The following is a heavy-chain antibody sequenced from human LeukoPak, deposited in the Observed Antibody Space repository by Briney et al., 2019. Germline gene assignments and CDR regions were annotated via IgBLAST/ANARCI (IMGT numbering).Heavy chain of an antibody. CDR2: VNWYGGST. CDR3: ARGYGSGEDGDY. J-gene: IGHJ4*02. V-gene: IGHV3-20*04. D-gene: IGHD3-10*01. Sequence: PGGSLTLSCAASGFTFDDYGMSWVRQAPGKGREWVSGVNWYGGSTGYADSLKGRITVSRDNDKNPLYLQMNSLRAEDPALCYCARGYGSGEDGDYWGQGNLVTVSS. CDR1: GFTFDDYG.